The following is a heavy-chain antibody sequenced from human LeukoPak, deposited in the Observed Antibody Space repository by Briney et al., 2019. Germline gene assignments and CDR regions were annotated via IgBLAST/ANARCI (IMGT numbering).Heavy chain of an antibody. CDR2: INPSGGST. CDR1: GYTFTSYY. Sequence: TSVKVSCKASGYTFTSYYMHWVRQAPGQGLEWMGIINPSGGSTSYAQKFQGRVTMTRDTSTSTVYMELSSLRSEDTAVYYCARSREMVTIFDYWGQGTLVTVSS. D-gene: IGHD5-24*01. J-gene: IGHJ4*02. V-gene: IGHV1-46*01. CDR3: ARSREMVTIFDY.